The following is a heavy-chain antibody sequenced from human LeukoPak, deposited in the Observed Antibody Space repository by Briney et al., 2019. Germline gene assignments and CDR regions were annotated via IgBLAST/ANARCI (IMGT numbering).Heavy chain of an antibody. CDR3: ASTIDGYTYFDY. J-gene: IGHJ4*02. D-gene: IGHD5-24*01. CDR2: IRTKADSYAT. Sequence: GGSLKLSCAAYALTFSGPAVHWVRQASGKGLEWVGRIRTKADSYATAYAASVKGRFTISRDDSKNTAYLQMNSLKTESTAVDYYASTIDGYTYFDYWGQGTPVTVSS. V-gene: IGHV3-73*01. CDR1: ALTFSGPA.